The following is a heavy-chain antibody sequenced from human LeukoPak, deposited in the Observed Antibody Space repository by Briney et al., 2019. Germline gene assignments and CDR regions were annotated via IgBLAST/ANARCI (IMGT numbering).Heavy chain of an antibody. CDR2: INPSGGST. CDR1: GYTFTSYY. D-gene: IGHD3-10*01. V-gene: IGHV1-46*01. Sequence: ASVKVSCKASGYTFTSYYMHWVRQAPGQGLEWMGIINPSGGSTSYTQKFQGRVTMTRDTSTSTVYMELSSLRSEDTAVYYCARDLRGEITMVRGVNDYWGQGTLVTVSS. J-gene: IGHJ4*02. CDR3: ARDLRGEITMVRGVNDY.